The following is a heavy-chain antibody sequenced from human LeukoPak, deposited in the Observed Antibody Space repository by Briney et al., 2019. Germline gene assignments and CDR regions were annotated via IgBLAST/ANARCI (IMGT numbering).Heavy chain of an antibody. Sequence: SETLSLTCTDSGGSISSYYWSWIRQPPGKGLEWIGYIFYSGSTNYNPSLKSRVTISVDTSKNQFSLNLSSVTAADTAVYYCARGARGSYSYWGQGTLVTVSS. CDR2: IFYSGST. CDR1: GGSISSYY. CDR3: ARGARGSYSY. V-gene: IGHV4-59*08. D-gene: IGHD1-26*01. J-gene: IGHJ4*02.